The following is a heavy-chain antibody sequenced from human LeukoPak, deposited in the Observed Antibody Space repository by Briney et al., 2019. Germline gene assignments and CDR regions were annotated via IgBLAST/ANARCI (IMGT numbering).Heavy chain of an antibody. V-gene: IGHV4-59*08. J-gene: IGHJ4*02. Sequence: SETLSLTCTVSGDSVSNYYWSWIRQPPGKGLEWVGYFYYGGRSNYSPSLTSRVTISVDTSKNQFSPKLSSVTAADTAVYYCARSQHSSGYPYYFDYWGQGTLVTVSS. CDR2: FYYGGRS. D-gene: IGHD3-22*01. CDR3: ARSQHSSGYPYYFDY. CDR1: GDSVSNYY.